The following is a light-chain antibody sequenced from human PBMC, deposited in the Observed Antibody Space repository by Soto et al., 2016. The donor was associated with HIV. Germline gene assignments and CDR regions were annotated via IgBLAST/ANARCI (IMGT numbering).Light chain of an antibody. J-gene: IGLJ3*02. V-gene: IGLV3-21*03. CDR1: NIGSKS. CDR3: QVWDRSRDHPNWV. CDR2: DDS. Sequence: SYELTQPPSVSVAPGKTATITCGGNNIGSKSVHWYQQKPGQAPVLVVYDDSDRRSGIPERFSGSNSGNTATLTISRVEAGDEADYFCQVWDRSRDHPNWVFGGGTKLIIL.